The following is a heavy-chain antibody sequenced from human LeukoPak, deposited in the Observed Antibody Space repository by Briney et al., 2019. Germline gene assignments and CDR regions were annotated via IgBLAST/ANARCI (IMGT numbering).Heavy chain of an antibody. CDR2: IYHSGSS. Sequence: SETLSLTCAVSGDSISSSNWWTWVRQPPGKGLEWIGEIYHSGSSNYNPSLRSRVSLSVDKSKNQFYLKLSSVTAADTAVYYCARDKREPRYAFDIWGQGTMVTVSS. D-gene: IGHD1-26*01. CDR3: ARDKREPRYAFDI. CDR1: GDSISSSNW. V-gene: IGHV4-4*02. J-gene: IGHJ3*02.